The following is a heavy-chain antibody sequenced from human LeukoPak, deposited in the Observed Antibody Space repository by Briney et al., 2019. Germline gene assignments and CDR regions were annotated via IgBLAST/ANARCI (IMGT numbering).Heavy chain of an antibody. Sequence: PSETLSLTCTVSGDSISSGAYYWIWIRQYPGKGLEWIGYIYYSGITYYSWNTYYNPSLKSRVTISVDTSKKQLSLKLSSVTAADTAVYYCARADANYFDYWGQGTLVTVSS. J-gene: IGHJ4*02. CDR3: ARADANYFDY. V-gene: IGHV4-31*03. CDR1: GDSISSGAYY. CDR2: IYYSGIT.